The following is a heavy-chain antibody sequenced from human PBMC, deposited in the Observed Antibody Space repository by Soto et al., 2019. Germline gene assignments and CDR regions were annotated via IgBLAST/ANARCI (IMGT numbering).Heavy chain of an antibody. J-gene: IGHJ4*02. CDR3: ARVSCSSTSCFRPIDY. CDR2: ISSSSSTI. V-gene: IGHV3-48*01. D-gene: IGHD2-2*01. Sequence: EVQLVESGGGLVQPGGSLRLSCAASGFTFSSYSMNWVRQAPGKGLEWVSYISSSSSTIYYADSVKGRFTISRDNAKNSLYLQMNSLRAEDTAVYYCARVSCSSTSCFRPIDYWGQGTLVTVSS. CDR1: GFTFSSYS.